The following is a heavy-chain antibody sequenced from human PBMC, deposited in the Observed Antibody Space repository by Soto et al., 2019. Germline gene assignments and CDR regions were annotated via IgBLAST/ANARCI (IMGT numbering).Heavy chain of an antibody. CDR3: ARDYLIGITWYRYFDL. Sequence: EVQMLESGGGLVQPGGSLRLSCAASGFTFSNYVMSWVRQAPGKGPEWVAAISGSGGNTYYADSVGGRLTISRDNYKNTVYLQMNSLRVEDTALYYCARDYLIGITWYRYFDLWGRGTLVTVSS. D-gene: IGHD6-13*01. J-gene: IGHJ2*01. CDR2: ISGSGGNT. V-gene: IGHV3-23*01. CDR1: GFTFSNYV.